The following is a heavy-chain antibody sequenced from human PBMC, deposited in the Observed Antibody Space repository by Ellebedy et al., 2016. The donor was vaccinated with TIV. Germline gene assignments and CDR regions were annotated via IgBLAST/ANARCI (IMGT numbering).Heavy chain of an antibody. CDR2: ISWNSGDI. Sequence: PGGSLRLSCAPSGFAFDAYAMHWVRQAPGKGLELVSGISWNSGDIAYAASVKGRFTIFRDNAKNSLYLRMNSLRPEDTAFYYRALLSGRAVTTYGYWGQGTLVTVSS. CDR1: GFAFDAYA. J-gene: IGHJ4*02. V-gene: IGHV3-9*01. D-gene: IGHD4-11*01. CDR3: ALLSGRAVTTYGY.